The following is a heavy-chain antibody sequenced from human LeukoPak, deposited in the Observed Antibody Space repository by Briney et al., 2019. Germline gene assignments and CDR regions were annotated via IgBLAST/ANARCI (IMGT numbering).Heavy chain of an antibody. D-gene: IGHD2-2*01. CDR2: INHSGST. CDR1: GGSFSGYY. CDR3: ASPYCSSTSCYYAY. V-gene: IGHV4-34*01. Sequence: PSETLSLTCAVYGGSFSGYYWSWIRQPPGKGLEWIGEINHSGSTNYNPSLKSRVTISVDTSKNQFSLKVSSVTAADTAVYYCASPYCSSTSCYYAYWGQGTLSPSP. J-gene: IGHJ4*02.